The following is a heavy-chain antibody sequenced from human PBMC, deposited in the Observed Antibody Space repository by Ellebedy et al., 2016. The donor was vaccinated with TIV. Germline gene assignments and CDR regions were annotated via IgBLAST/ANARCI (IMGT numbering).Heavy chain of an antibody. CDR3: ARTYSSPENHLGYMDV. V-gene: IGHV4-34*01. CDR1: GGSFSGYY. Sequence: SETLSLXXAVYGGSFSGYYWSWIRQPPGKGLEWIGEINHSGSTNYNPSLKSRVTISVDTSKNQFSLKLSSVTAADTAVYYCARTYSSPENHLGYMDVWGKGTTVTVSS. CDR2: INHSGST. J-gene: IGHJ6*03. D-gene: IGHD6-13*01.